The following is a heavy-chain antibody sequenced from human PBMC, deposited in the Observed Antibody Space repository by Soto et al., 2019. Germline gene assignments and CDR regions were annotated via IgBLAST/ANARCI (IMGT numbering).Heavy chain of an antibody. CDR1: GFTFSSYW. Sequence: EVQLVESGGGLVQPGGSLRLSCAASGFTFSSYWMSWVRQAPGKGLEWVANIKQDGSENYYVDSVKGRFTISRDNAKISLYLQMNSLRAEDTAVYYCARQVAARNYYYYGMDVWGQGTTVTVSS. CDR2: IKQDGSEN. D-gene: IGHD6-6*01. CDR3: ARQVAARNYYYYGMDV. J-gene: IGHJ6*02. V-gene: IGHV3-7*05.